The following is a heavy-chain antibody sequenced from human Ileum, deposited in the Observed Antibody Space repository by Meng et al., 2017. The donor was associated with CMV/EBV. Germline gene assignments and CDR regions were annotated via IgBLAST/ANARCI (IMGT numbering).Heavy chain of an antibody. CDR1: GFTFSNYG. CDR3: ARALVETRMVMGDY. CDR2: SRNKANSYTT. D-gene: IGHD5-18*01. J-gene: IGHJ4*02. V-gene: IGHV3-72*01. Sequence: GGSLRLSCAASGFTFSNYGMHWVRQAPGKGLEWVGRSRNKANSYTTEYAASVKGRFTISRDDSKNSLYLQMNSLKTEDTAVYYCARALVETRMVMGDYWGQGTLVTVSS.